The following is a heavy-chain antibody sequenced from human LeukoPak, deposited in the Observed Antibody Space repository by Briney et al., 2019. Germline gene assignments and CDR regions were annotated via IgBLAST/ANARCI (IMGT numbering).Heavy chain of an antibody. CDR1: GYTFTGYY. CDR2: INPNSGGT. D-gene: IGHD3-10*01. Sequence: ASVKVSCKASGYTFTGYYMHWVRQAPGQGLEWMGWINPNSGGTNYAQKFQGWVTMTRDTSISTAYMELSRLRADDTAVYYCARDTRRITMVRGAYKYGMDVXGXGTTVTVSS. J-gene: IGHJ6*04. CDR3: ARDTRRITMVRGAYKYGMDV. V-gene: IGHV1-2*04.